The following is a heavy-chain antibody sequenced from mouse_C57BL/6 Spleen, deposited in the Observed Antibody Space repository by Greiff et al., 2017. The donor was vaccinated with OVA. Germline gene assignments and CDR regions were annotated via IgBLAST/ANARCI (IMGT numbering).Heavy chain of an antibody. CDR1: GFNIKDDY. CDR3: TPSTGTDAMDY. Sequence: DVQLQESGAELVRPGASVKLSCTASGFNIKDDYMHWVKQRPEQGLEWIGWIDPENGDTEYASKFQGKATITADTSSNTAYLQLSSLTSDDTAVYYCTPSTGTDAMDYWGQGTSVTVSS. J-gene: IGHJ4*01. CDR2: IDPENGDT. D-gene: IGHD4-1*02. V-gene: IGHV14-4*01.